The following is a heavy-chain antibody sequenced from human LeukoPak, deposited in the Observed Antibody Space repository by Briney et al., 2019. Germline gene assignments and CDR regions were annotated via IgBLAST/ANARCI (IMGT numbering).Heavy chain of an antibody. D-gene: IGHD2-21*02. CDR1: GGSISSGGYS. CDR3: ARAVEVDCGGDCYWGTDAFDI. J-gene: IGHJ3*02. CDR2: IYDSGNS. Sequence: SETLSLTCAVSGGSISSGGYSWSWIRQPPGKGLEWIGYIYDSGNSHYDPSLKSRLTISVDKSKNQFPLKLSSVAAADTAVYYCARAVEVDCGGDCYWGTDAFDIWGQGTMVTVSS. V-gene: IGHV4-30-2*01.